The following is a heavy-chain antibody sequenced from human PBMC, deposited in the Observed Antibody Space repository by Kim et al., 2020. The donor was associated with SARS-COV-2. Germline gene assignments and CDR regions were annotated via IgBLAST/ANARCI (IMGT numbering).Heavy chain of an antibody. CDR2: ISSSSSTK. CDR3: ARERDPYSYGPYYYGMDV. J-gene: IGHJ6*02. V-gene: IGHV3-48*02. D-gene: IGHD5-18*01. Sequence: GGSLRLSCAASGFTFSSYSMNWVRQAPGKGLEWVSYISSSSSTKYYADSVKGRFTISRDNAKNSLYLQMNSLRDEDTAVYYCARERDPYSYGPYYYGMDVWGQGTTVTVSS. CDR1: GFTFSSYS.